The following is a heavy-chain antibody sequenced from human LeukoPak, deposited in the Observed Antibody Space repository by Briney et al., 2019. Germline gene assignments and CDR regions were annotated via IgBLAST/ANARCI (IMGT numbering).Heavy chain of an antibody. D-gene: IGHD6-19*01. Sequence: GGSLRLSCAASGFTVSSNYMSWVRQAPGKGLEWGSVIYSGGGTYYADSVKGRFTISRENSKNTLYLQMNSLRAEDTAVYYCAREREGRYSSGWGYFDYWGQGTLVTVSS. CDR1: GFTVSSNY. CDR2: IYSGGGT. V-gene: IGHV3-66*01. CDR3: AREREGRYSSGWGYFDY. J-gene: IGHJ4*02.